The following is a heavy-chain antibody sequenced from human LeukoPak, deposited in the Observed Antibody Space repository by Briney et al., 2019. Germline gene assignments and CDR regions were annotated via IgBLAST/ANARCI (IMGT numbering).Heavy chain of an antibody. CDR1: GGSISSSNW. CDR3: ASYGYYGSGSYYPIPYYFDY. D-gene: IGHD3-10*01. Sequence: RPSGTLSLTCAVSGGSISSSNWWSWVRQPPGKGLEWIGEIYHSGSTNYNPSLKSRVTISVDKSKNQFSLKLSSVTAADTAVYYCASYGYYGSGSYYPIPYYFDYWGQGTLVTVSS. V-gene: IGHV4-4*02. CDR2: IYHSGST. J-gene: IGHJ4*02.